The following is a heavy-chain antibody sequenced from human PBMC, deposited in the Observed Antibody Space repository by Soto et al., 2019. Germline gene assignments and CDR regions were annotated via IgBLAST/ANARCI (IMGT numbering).Heavy chain of an antibody. J-gene: IGHJ6*03. CDR2: IKSKTDGGTT. Sequence: GGSLRLSCAASGFTFSNAWMSWVRQAPGKGLEWVGRIKSKTDGGTTDYAAPVKGRFTISRDDSKNTLYLQMNSLKTEDTAVYYCTTPQPFNYWNYYYYYMDVWGKGTTVTVSS. V-gene: IGHV3-15*01. D-gene: IGHD4-4*01. CDR1: GFTFSNAW. CDR3: TTPQPFNYWNYYYYYMDV.